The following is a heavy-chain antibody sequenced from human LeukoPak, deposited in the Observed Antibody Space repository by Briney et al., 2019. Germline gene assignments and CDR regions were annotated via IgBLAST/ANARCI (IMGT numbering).Heavy chain of an antibody. V-gene: IGHV4-59*01. CDR2: IYYNGNT. CDR3: ARGRSNYYGMDV. Sequence: PSETLSLTCSVSDGSINSYYWNWIRRPPGKGLEWIGYIYYNGNTNYSPSLKSRVTMSVDTSKNLFSLKVSSVAAADTAVYYCARGRSNYYGMDVWGQGTTVTVSS. J-gene: IGHJ6*02. CDR1: DGSINSYY. D-gene: IGHD1-26*01.